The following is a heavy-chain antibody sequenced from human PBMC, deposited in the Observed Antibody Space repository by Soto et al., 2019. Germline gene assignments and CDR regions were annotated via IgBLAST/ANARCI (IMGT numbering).Heavy chain of an antibody. CDR3: AKTRAYYYAMDV. V-gene: IGHV3-23*01. CDR1: GFTFRMYA. Sequence: VGSLRLSCASSGFTFRMYAMTLVRQAPGKGLEWVSVISGSGTSTYYADSVKGRFTISRDNSKNTLYLQMNSLRAEDTAVYYCAKTRAYYYAMDVWGQGTTVTVSS. CDR2: ISGSGTST. J-gene: IGHJ6*02.